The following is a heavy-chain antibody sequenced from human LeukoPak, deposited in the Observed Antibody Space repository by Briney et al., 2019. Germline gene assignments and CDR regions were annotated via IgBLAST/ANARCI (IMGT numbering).Heavy chain of an antibody. CDR2: IWYDGSNQ. J-gene: IGHJ4*02. CDR1: GFSFSSYA. V-gene: IGHV3-33*06. CDR3: VKSGPDFGDLPSEYYFDF. Sequence: QTGGCLRLSCAASGFSFSSYAMHWVRQAPGKGLEWVAVIWYDGSNQYYADSVRGRFTISRDNSKNTLHLQMNSLRAEDTAAYYCVKSGPDFGDLPSEYYFDFWGQGTLVTVSS. D-gene: IGHD4-17*01.